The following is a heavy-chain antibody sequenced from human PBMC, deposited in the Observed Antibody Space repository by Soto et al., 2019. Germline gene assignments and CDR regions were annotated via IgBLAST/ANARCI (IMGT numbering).Heavy chain of an antibody. CDR3: ARDGYSSGWFDY. CDR2: IYYSGST. J-gene: IGHJ4*02. V-gene: IGHV4-59*12. Sequence: PSETLSLTCTVSGGSISSYYWSWIWQPPGKGLEWIGYIYYSGSTNYNPSLKSRVTISVDTSKNQFSLKLSSVTAADTAVYYCARDGYSSGWFDYWGQGTLVTVSS. D-gene: IGHD6-19*01. CDR1: GGSISSYY.